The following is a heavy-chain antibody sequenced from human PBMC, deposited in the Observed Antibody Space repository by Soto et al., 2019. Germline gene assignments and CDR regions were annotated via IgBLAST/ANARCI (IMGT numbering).Heavy chain of an antibody. Sequence: GGSLRLSFAASGFTFDDYAMHWVLQAPGKGLEWVSGISWNSGRIRYADYLKARFTISRDNAKNSLYLQMNTLRAEATALYYCEKDKKYGGEYYYYGMDVWGQGTTVTVSS. J-gene: IGHJ6*02. V-gene: IGHV3-9*01. CDR2: ISWNSGRI. CDR3: EKDKKYGGEYYYYGMDV. CDR1: GFTFDDYA. D-gene: IGHD2-21*01.